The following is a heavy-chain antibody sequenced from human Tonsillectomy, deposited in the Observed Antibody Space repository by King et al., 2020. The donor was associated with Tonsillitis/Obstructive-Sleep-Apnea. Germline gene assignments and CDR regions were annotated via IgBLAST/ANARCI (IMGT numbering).Heavy chain of an antibody. D-gene: IGHD2-2*01. CDR3: ARGKVVVVPAAMRGPSYYYMDV. CDR1: GGSFSGYY. J-gene: IGHJ6*03. CDR2: INHSGST. V-gene: IGHV4-34*01. Sequence: VQLQQWGAGLLKPSETLSLTCAVYGGSFSGYYWSWIRQPPGKGLEWIGEINHSGSTNYNPSLKSRVTISVDTSKNQYSLKLSSVTAADTAVSYCARGKVVVVPAAMRGPSYYYMDVWGKGTTVTVSS.